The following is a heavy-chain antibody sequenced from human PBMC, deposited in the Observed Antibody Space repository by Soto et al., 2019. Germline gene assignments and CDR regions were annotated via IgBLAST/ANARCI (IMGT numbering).Heavy chain of an antibody. CDR2: ISSSGSTI. CDR1: GFTFSDYY. CDR3: ASPTVTPYYGMDV. Sequence: QVQLVESGGGLVKPGGSLRLSCAASGFTFSDYYMSWIRQAPGKGLGWVSYISSSGSTIYYADSVKGRFTISRDNANNSLYLQMNILRAEDTAVYYCASPTVTPYYGMDVWGQGTTVTVSS. D-gene: IGHD4-17*01. V-gene: IGHV3-11*01. J-gene: IGHJ6*02.